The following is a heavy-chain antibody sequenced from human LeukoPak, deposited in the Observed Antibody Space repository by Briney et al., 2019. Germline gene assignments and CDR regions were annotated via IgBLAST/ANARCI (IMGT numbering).Heavy chain of an antibody. Sequence: ATVKVSCKASGYNFTSYGISWVRQAPGQGLEWMGWISAYNGNTNYAQKLQGRVTMTTDTSTSTAYMELRSLRSDDTAVYYCAREMPQIGYCSGGSCYDYFDYWGQGTLVTVSS. J-gene: IGHJ4*02. D-gene: IGHD2-15*01. CDR2: ISAYNGNT. CDR1: GYNFTSYG. CDR3: AREMPQIGYCSGGSCYDYFDY. V-gene: IGHV1-18*01.